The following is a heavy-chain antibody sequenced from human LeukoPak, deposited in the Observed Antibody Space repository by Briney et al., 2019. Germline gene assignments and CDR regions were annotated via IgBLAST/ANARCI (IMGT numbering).Heavy chain of an antibody. CDR2: IGSSGFDT. CDR1: GFTFTNYA. Sequence: GGSLRLSRAASGFTFTNYAMSWFRQAPGKGLEWVSTIGSSGFDTYYADSVKGRFTISKDSSKNTLQMNSLRGEDTAVYFCVKHSGSVYGHSHSWGQGTLVTVSS. CDR3: VKHSGSVYGHSHS. V-gene: IGHV3-23*01. J-gene: IGHJ4*02. D-gene: IGHD3/OR15-3a*01.